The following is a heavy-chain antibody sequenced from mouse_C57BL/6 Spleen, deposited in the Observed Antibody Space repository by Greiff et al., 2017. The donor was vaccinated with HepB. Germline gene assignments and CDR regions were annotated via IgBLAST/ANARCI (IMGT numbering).Heavy chain of an antibody. J-gene: IGHJ4*01. Sequence: VQLQQSGAELVRPGASVTLSCKASGYTFTDYEMHWVKQTPVHGLEWIGAIDPETGGTAYNQKFKGKAILTADKSSSTAYMERSSLTSEDSAVYYCTRRSNFDYYAMCYWGQGTSVTVSS. CDR3: TRRSNFDYYAMCY. D-gene: IGHD2-5*01. CDR2: IDPETGGT. V-gene: IGHV1-15*01. CDR1: GYTFTDYE.